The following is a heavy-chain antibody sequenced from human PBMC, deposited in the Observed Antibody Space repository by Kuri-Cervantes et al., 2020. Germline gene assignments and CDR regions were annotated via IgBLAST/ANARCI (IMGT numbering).Heavy chain of an antibody. CDR3: ARRYYGSGSYWEFDY. D-gene: IGHD3-10*01. V-gene: IGHV1-8*01. J-gene: IGHJ4*02. CDR1: GYTFTSYD. Sequence: ASVKVSCKASGYTFTSYDINWVRQATGQGLEWMGWMSPNSGNTGYAQKLQGRVTMTTDTSTSTAYMELRSLRSDDPAVYYCARRYYGSGSYWEFDYWGQGTLVTVSS. CDR2: MSPNSGNT.